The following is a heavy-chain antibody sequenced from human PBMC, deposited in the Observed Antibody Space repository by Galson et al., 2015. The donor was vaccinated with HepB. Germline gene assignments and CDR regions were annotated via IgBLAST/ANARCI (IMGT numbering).Heavy chain of an antibody. CDR2: LTTNATNNAE. Sequence: SLRLACEAAGLLFAGTAIRRVLQASGKPPVCVVPLTTNATNNAEYYVPSLKGRFIVSRDDSKNMAYLHMMSLKTDDTAVYYCVRSGDLSGYSSRWGQGTLVTVSS. CDR1: GLLFAGTA. J-gene: IGHJ4*02. CDR3: VRSGDLSGYSSR. V-gene: IGHV3-73*01. D-gene: IGHD6-13*01.